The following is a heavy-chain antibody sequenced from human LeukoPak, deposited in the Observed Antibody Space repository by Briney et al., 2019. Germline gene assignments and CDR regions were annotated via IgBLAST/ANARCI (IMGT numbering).Heavy chain of an antibody. CDR2: IYYSGST. CDR3: ARTSSLGDQRLCFGEFTYYFDY. J-gene: IGHJ4*02. Sequence: SETLSLTCTVSGGSISSGGYYWSWIRQHPGKGLEWIGYIYYSGSTYYNPSLKSRVTISVDTSKNQFSLKLSSVTAADTAVYYLARTSSLGDQRLCFGEFTYYFDYWGQGTLVTVSS. CDR1: GGSISSGGYY. D-gene: IGHD3-10*01. V-gene: IGHV4-31*03.